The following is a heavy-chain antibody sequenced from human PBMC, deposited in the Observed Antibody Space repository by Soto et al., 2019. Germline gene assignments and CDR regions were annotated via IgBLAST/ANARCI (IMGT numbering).Heavy chain of an antibody. CDR2: IYYSGST. CDR1: GCSISISSYY. V-gene: IGHV4-39*01. CDR3: ARRQKKNWFDP. J-gene: IGHJ5*02. Sequence: SETLSLTCTVSGCSISISSYYWCWIRQPPGKGLEWIGSIYYSGSTYYNPSLKSRVTISVDTSKNQFSLKLSSVTAADTAVYYCARRQKKNWFDPWGQGTLVTVSS.